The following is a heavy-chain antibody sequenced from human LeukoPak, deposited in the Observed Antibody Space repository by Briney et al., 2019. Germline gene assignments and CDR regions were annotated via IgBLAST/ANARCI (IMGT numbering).Heavy chain of an antibody. Sequence: GGSLRLSCAASGFTFSSYAMHWVRQAPGKGLEWVAVISYDGSNKYYADSVKGRFTISRDNSKNTLYLQMNSLRAEDTAVYYCASATLRCSFGSCYEMDVWGKGTTVTVSS. V-gene: IGHV3-30*04. CDR2: ISYDGSNK. J-gene: IGHJ6*04. D-gene: IGHD2-15*01. CDR1: GFTFSSYA. CDR3: ASATLRCSFGSCYEMDV.